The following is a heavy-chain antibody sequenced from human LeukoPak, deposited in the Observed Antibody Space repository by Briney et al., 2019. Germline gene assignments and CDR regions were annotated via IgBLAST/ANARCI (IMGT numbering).Heavy chain of an antibody. D-gene: IGHD6-19*01. CDR2: IIPIFGTA. CDR3: ARGGESSGWYDY. CDR1: GGTFSSYA. J-gene: IGHJ4*02. V-gene: IGHV1-69*06. Sequence: SVKVSCKASGGTFSSYAISWVRQAPGQGLEWMGGIIPIFGTANYAQKFQGRVTITADKSTSTAYMELSSLRSEDTAVYYCARGGESSGWYDYWGQGTLVTVSS.